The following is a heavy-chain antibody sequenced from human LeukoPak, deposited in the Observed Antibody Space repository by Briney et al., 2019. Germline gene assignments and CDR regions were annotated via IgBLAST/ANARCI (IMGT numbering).Heavy chain of an antibody. Sequence: PGGSLRLSCAASGFTFSSYDMHWVRQATGKGLEWVSAIGTAGDTYHSGSVKGRFTISRENAKNSLYLQLNSLRAGDTAVYYCARATVGLDYWGQGTLVTVSS. CDR2: IGTAGDT. CDR3: ARATVGLDY. D-gene: IGHD2-15*01. CDR1: GFTFSSYD. J-gene: IGHJ4*02. V-gene: IGHV3-13*04.